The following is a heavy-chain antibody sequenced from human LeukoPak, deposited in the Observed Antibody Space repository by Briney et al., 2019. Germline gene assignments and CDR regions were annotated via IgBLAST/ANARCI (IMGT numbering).Heavy chain of an antibody. CDR2: ISSSSYI. V-gene: IGHV3-21*04. Sequence: GGSLRLSCAASGFTFSSYSMNWVRQAPGKGLEWVSSISSSSYIYYADSVKGRFTISRDNSKNTLYLQMNSLRAEDTAVYYCAKGRSEWGTEGFDYWGQGTLVTVSS. CDR3: AKGRSEWGTEGFDY. J-gene: IGHJ4*02. D-gene: IGHD2-8*01. CDR1: GFTFSSYS.